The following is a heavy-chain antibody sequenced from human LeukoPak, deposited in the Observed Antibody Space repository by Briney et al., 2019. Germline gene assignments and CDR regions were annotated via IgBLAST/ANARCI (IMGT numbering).Heavy chain of an antibody. D-gene: IGHD6-6*01. CDR3: ARHRAYSSSSPFDY. Sequence: SETLSLTCSVSGGSISSLYWSWIRQPPGKGLEWIGYIYYIGSTNYNPSLKSRVTIFVDMSKNQFSLRLSSVTAADTALYYCARHRAYSSSSPFDYWGQGTLVTVSS. CDR1: GGSISSLY. J-gene: IGHJ4*02. V-gene: IGHV4-59*08. CDR2: IYYIGST.